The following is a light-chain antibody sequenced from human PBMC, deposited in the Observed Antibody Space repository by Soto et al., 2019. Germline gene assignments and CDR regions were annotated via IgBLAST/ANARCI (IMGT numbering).Light chain of an antibody. CDR2: DAS. CDR1: QSVSSY. Sequence: EIVFTQSPGTLCLSPGERATLSCRSSQSVSSYLAWYQQKPGQAPRLLIYDASNRATGIPARFSGSGSGTDFTLTISSLEPEDFAVYYCQQRSNWPRTFGQGTKVDIK. J-gene: IGKJ1*01. CDR3: QQRSNWPRT. V-gene: IGKV3-11*01.